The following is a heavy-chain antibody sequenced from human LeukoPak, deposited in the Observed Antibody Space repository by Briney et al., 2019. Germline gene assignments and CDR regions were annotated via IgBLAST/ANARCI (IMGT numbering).Heavy chain of an antibody. CDR2: ISGSGGST. Sequence: GGSLRLSCAASGFTFSSYAMSWVRQAPGKGLEWVSAISGSGGSTYYADSVKGRFTISRDNSKNTLYLQMNSLRAEDTAVYYCAKGYCSGGSCYSRLDYWGQGTLVTVSS. CDR1: GFTFSSYA. D-gene: IGHD2-15*01. V-gene: IGHV3-23*01. J-gene: IGHJ4*02. CDR3: AKGYCSGGSCYSRLDY.